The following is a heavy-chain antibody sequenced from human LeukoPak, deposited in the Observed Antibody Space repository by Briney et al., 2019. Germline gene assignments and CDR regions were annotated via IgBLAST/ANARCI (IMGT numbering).Heavy chain of an antibody. Sequence: PSETLSLTCAVYGGSFSGYYWNWIRQPPGKGLEWIGEINHSGSTNYNPSLKSRVTISVDTSKNQFSLKLSSVTAADTAVYYCASKGGRSMATGFFDYWGQGTLVTVSS. CDR1: GGSFSGYY. D-gene: IGHD1-26*01. CDR2: INHSGST. V-gene: IGHV4-34*01. J-gene: IGHJ4*02. CDR3: ASKGGRSMATGFFDY.